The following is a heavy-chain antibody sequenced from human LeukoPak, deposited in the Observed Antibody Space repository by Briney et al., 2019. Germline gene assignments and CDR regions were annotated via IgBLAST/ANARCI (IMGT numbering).Heavy chain of an antibody. CDR1: GFTFSSYE. CDR2: ISSSGSPI. V-gene: IGHV3-48*03. J-gene: IGHJ4*02. CDR3: AKDSQHLAIYYFDY. D-gene: IGHD6-13*01. Sequence: SGGSLRLSCAASGFTFSSYEMNWVRQAPGKGLEWVSYISSSGSPIYYADSVKGRFTISRDNSKNTLYLQMNSLRAEDTAFYYCAKDSQHLAIYYFDYWGQGTLVTVSS.